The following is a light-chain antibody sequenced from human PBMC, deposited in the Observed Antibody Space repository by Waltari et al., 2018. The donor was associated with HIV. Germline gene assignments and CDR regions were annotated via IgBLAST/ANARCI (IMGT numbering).Light chain of an antibody. V-gene: IGLV3-25*03. CDR3: QSEDRSATYVI. CDR2: KDT. CDR1: ALPKQY. Sequence: SSELTQPPSVSVFPGQTARITCSGDALPKQYAYWYQQKPGQAPLLVIYKDTDRPSGIPERFSGSSSGTTGTLTISGVQAEDEADYYCQSEDRSATYVIFGGGTKLTVL. J-gene: IGLJ2*01.